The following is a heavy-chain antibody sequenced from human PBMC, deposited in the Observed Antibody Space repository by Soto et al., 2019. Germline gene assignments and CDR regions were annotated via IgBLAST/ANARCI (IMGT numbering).Heavy chain of an antibody. J-gene: IGHJ4*02. V-gene: IGHV1-69*01. CDR2: IIPLTETP. CDR3: AIGTRNSWTCDF. Sequence: QVQVVQSGAEVKKPGSSVKVSCKASGGTFSNYAISWVRQAPGHGLEWVGGIIPLTETPVYAQTVQGRLTITADEITSAAYMELSSLGSDDTAVYLCAIGTRNSWTCDFWGPGTVVTVSS. D-gene: IGHD6-13*01. CDR1: GGTFSNYA.